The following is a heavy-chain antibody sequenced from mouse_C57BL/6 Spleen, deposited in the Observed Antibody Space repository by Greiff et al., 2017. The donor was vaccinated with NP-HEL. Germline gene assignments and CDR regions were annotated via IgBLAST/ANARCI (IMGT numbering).Heavy chain of an antibody. V-gene: IGHV5-12*01. CDR2: ISNGGGCT. D-gene: IGHD1-1*01. CDR1: GFTFSDSY. CDR3: ARQSRDYGSSYWYFDV. Sequence: EVQLVESGGGLVQPGGSLKLSCAASGFTFSDSYMYWVRQTPEQRLEWVAYISNGGGCTYYPDTVTGRFTISRANAKNTLYLQMSHLKSEDTAMYYCARQSRDYGSSYWYFDVGGTGTTVTVSS. J-gene: IGHJ1*03.